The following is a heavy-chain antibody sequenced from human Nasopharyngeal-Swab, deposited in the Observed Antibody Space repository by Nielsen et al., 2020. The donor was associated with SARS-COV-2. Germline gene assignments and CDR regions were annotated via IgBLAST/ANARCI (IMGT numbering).Heavy chain of an antibody. D-gene: IGHD4-17*01. J-gene: IGHJ4*02. CDR1: GFTFSSYA. V-gene: IGHV3-30*04. Sequence: GGSLRLSCAASGFTFSSYAMHWVRQAPGKGLEWVVVISYNGRNEYHADSVKGRCTISRDNSKKTLYLHMNSLSAEDTAVYYCARGDYGDYAGMGVDYWGQGTLVTVSS. CDR3: ARGDYGDYAGMGVDY. CDR2: ISYNGRNE.